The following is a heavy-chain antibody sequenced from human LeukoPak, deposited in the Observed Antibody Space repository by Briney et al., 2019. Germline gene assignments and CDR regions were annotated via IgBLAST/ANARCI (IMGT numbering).Heavy chain of an antibody. CDR3: ARGSRHAFDI. J-gene: IGHJ3*02. Sequence: PGGSLGLSCAASGFTFSDHYMDWVRQAPGKGLEWVANIKQDGSEKYYVDSVKGRFTISRDNAKNSLYLQMNSLRAEDTAVYYCARGSRHAFDIGGQGTMVTVSS. CDR2: IKQDGSEK. V-gene: IGHV3-7*05. CDR1: GFTFSDHY.